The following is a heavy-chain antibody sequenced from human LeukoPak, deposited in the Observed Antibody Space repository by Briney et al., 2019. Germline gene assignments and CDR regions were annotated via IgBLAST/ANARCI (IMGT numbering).Heavy chain of an antibody. D-gene: IGHD6-6*01. J-gene: IGHJ4*02. V-gene: IGHV3-23*01. CDR2: ISGSGAST. CDR3: AKGVATRPLYYFDY. Sequence: AGGSLRPSCAASGFTFSSYAMSWVRQAPGKGLEWVSVISGSGASTYNADSVKGRFTISRDNSKNTLYLQTNSLRAEDTAVYYCAKGVATRPLYYFDYWGQGTLVTVSS. CDR1: GFTFSSYA.